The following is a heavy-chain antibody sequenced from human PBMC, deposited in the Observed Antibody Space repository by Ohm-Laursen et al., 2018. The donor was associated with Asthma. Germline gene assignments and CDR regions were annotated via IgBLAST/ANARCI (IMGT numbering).Heavy chain of an antibody. CDR3: VRDVVDRFDF. CDR2: IYIRNT. D-gene: IGHD2-21*01. Sequence: ASVKVSCNASGYSLSSNAISWVRQAPGQRPEWMGWIYIRNTNYAPKFRDRTTLSTDTSTNTAYMDLRSLRSDDTAVYYCVRDVVDRFDFWGQGSLVIVSS. CDR1: GYSLSSNA. V-gene: IGHV1-18*04. J-gene: IGHJ4*02.